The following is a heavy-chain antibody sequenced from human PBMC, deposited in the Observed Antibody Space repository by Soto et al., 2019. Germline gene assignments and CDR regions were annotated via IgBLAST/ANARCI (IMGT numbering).Heavy chain of an antibody. D-gene: IGHD3-10*01. CDR1: GYMFPIYH. V-gene: IGHV5-10-1*01. CDR2: IDPSDSRT. J-gene: IGHJ4*02. Sequence: RGESLKISCEASGYMFPIYHISWVRQMPGKGLEWVGKIDPSDSRTMYRPSSRARITISVDKSINTAYLEWGRLKASDTAMYYCAREWRRGSGSYRSPSGYWGQGTLVTVSS. CDR3: AREWRRGSGSYRSPSGY.